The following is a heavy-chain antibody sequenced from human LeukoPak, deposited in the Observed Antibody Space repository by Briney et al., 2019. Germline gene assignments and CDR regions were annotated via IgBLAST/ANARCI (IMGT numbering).Heavy chain of an antibody. V-gene: IGHV4-39*07. CDR2: IYYSGST. D-gene: IGHD4-11*01. J-gene: IGHJ3*02. CDR3: AREEDTVTTGTFDI. CDR1: GGSISSSSYY. Sequence: SETLSLTCTVSGGSISSSSYYWGWIRQPPGKGLEWIGSIYYSGSTYYNPSLKSRVTISVDTSKNQFSLKLSSVTAADTAVYYCAREEDTVTTGTFDIWGQGTMVTVSS.